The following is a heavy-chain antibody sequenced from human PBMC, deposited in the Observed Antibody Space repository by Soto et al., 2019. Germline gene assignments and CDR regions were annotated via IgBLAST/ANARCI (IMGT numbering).Heavy chain of an antibody. D-gene: IGHD1-26*01. V-gene: IGHV3-23*01. J-gene: IGHJ3*02. Sequence: GWSLRLSCSASGFTFSSYAMSWVRQAPGKGLEWVSAISGSGNTTYYADSVKGRFTISRDNSKNTLYLQMNSLRAGDTAVYYCAKLRGRISGDFAIWGQATMVTVS. CDR1: GFTFSSYA. CDR3: AKLRGRISGDFAI. CDR2: ISGSGNTT.